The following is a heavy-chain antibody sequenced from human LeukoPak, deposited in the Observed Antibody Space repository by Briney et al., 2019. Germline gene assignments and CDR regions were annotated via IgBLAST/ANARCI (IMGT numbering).Heavy chain of an antibody. CDR3: ARERIVVVPPYYYGMDV. D-gene: IGHD3-22*01. CDR1: GFTFSSYG. CDR2: IWYDGSNK. Sequence: GRSLRLSCAASGFTFSSYGMHWVRQAPGKGLEWVAVIWYDGSNKYYADSVKGRSTISRDNSKNTLYLQMNSLRAEDTAVYYCARERIVVVPPYYYGMDVWGQGTTVTVSS. V-gene: IGHV3-33*01. J-gene: IGHJ6*02.